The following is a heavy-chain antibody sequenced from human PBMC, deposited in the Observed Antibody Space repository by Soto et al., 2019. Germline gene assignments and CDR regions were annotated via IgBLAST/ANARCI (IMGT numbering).Heavy chain of an antibody. CDR1: GFIFSTYA. Sequence: EVKLVESGGGLVQPGGSLRLSCATSGFIFSTYAMHWVRQAPGKGLEYVSAISSNGRSTYYANSVKGRFTISRDNSKNMLYLHMDSVRAEDMAVYYCARDRCTNGVCYAPSDDWGQGTLVTVSS. V-gene: IGHV3-64*01. J-gene: IGHJ1*01. D-gene: IGHD2-8*01. CDR3: ARDRCTNGVCYAPSDD. CDR2: ISSNGRST.